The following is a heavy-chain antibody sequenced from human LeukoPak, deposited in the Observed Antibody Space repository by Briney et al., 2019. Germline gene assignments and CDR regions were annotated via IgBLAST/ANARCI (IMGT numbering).Heavy chain of an antibody. CDR3: ARLSYSSGHDY. V-gene: IGHV4-59*08. J-gene: IGHJ4*02. CDR1: GGSISSYY. CDR2: IHYSGST. D-gene: IGHD6-19*01. Sequence: PSETLSLTCTVSGGSISSYYWSWIRQSPGKGLEWIGYIHYSGSTNYNSSLKSRVTISVDTSKNQFSLNLSSVTAADTAVYYCARLSYSSGHDYWGQGTLVTVSS.